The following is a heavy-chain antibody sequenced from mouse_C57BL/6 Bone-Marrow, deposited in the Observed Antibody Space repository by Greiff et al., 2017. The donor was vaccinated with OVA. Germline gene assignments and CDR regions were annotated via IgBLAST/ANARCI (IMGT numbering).Heavy chain of an antibody. V-gene: IGHV1-69*01. D-gene: IGHD2-4*01. CDR3: ARSYDYGTWFAY. CDR2: IDPSDSYT. J-gene: IGHJ3*01. CDR1: GYTFTSYW. Sequence: QVQLQQSGAELVMPGASVKLSCKASGYTFTSYWMHWVKQRPGQGLEWIGEIDPSDSYTNYNQKFKGKATLTVDNSSSTAYLQLRSLTSEYAAVDYCARSYDYGTWFAYWGQGTLVTVSA.